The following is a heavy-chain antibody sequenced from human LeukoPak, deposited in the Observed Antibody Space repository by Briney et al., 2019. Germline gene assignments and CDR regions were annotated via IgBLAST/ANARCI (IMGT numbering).Heavy chain of an antibody. J-gene: IGHJ5*02. CDR2: ISAYNGNT. CDR1: GYTFTSYG. D-gene: IGHD3-22*01. Sequence: GASVKVSCKASGYTFTSYGISWVRQAPGQGLEWMGWISAYNGNTNYAQKLQGRVTMTTDTSTSTAYMELRSLRSDDTAVYYCARDSGYYDSSGYPPRPVGFDPWGQGTLVTVSS. CDR3: ARDSGYYDSSGYPPRPVGFDP. V-gene: IGHV1-18*01.